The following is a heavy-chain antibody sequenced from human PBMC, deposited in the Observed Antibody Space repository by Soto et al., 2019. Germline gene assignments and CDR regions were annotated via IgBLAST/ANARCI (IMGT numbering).Heavy chain of an antibody. CDR3: AADLNSSGYYATGY. CDR1: GFTFTSSA. Sequence: GASVKVSCKASGFTFTSSAMQWVRQARGQRLEWIGWIVVGSGNTNYAQKFQERVTITRDMSTSTAYMELSSLRSEDTAVYYCAADLNSSGYYATGYWGQGTLVTVSS. D-gene: IGHD3-22*01. V-gene: IGHV1-58*02. CDR2: IVVGSGNT. J-gene: IGHJ4*02.